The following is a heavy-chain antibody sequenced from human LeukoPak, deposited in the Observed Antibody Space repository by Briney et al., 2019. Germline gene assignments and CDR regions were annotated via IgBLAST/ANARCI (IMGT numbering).Heavy chain of an antibody. Sequence: ASVKVSCKASRYTFSGYYMHWVRQAPGQGLEWMGWINPNSGGTKYAQKFQGRVNMNRDTSISTAYMKLSRLRSDDTAVYYCATEVTDWGQGSLVTVCS. V-gene: IGHV1-2*02. CDR2: INPNSGGT. J-gene: IGHJ4*02. CDR3: ATEVTD. D-gene: IGHD5-18*01. CDR1: RYTFSGYY.